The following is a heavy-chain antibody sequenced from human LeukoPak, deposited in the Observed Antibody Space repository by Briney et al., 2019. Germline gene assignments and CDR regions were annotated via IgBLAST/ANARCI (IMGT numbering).Heavy chain of an antibody. V-gene: IGHV4-59*01. Sequence: SETLSLTCAVSGGSISSYYWSWIRQPPGKGLEWIGYIYYSGSTNYNPSLKSRVTISVDTSKNQFSLKLSSVTAADTAVYYCAREYYDILTGYYHFDYWGQGTLVTVSS. J-gene: IGHJ4*02. CDR1: GGSISSYY. CDR3: AREYYDILTGYYHFDY. D-gene: IGHD3-9*01. CDR2: IYYSGST.